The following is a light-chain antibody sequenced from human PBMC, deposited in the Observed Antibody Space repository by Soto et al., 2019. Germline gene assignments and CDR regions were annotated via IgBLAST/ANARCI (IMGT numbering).Light chain of an antibody. CDR2: KAS. Sequence: DIQMTQSPSTLSASVGDRVTITCRASQSISSWLAWYQQKPGKAPKLLIYKASSLESGVPSRFSGSGSETEFTLTISSLQHDDFANYYCQQYNSFPTFGQGTKVEIK. CDR1: QSISSW. J-gene: IGKJ1*01. CDR3: QQYNSFPT. V-gene: IGKV1-5*03.